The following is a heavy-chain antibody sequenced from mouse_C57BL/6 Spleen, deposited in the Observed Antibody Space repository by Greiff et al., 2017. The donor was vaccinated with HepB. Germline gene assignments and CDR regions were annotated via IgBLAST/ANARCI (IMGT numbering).Heavy chain of an antibody. V-gene: IGHV3-6*01. CDR3: AELGPYAMDY. CDR2: ISYDGSN. CDR1: GYSITSGYY. D-gene: IGHD4-1*01. J-gene: IGHJ4*01. Sequence: EVKLMESGPGLVKPSQSLSLTCSVTGYSITSGYYWNWIRQFPGNKLEWMGYISYDGSNNYNPSLKNRISITRDTSKNQFFLKLNSVTTEDTATYYCAELGPYAMDYWGQGTSVTVSS.